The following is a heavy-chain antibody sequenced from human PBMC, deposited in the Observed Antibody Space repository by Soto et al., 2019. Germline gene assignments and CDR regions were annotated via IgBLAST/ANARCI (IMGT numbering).Heavy chain of an antibody. CDR3: ARTSRSGYLNWFDP. D-gene: IGHD3-3*01. CDR1: GGSISSGDYY. J-gene: IGHJ5*02. CDR2: IYYSGST. Sequence: QVQLQESGPGLVKPSQTLSLTCTVSGGSISSGDYYWSWIRQPPGKGLEWIGYIYYSGSTYYNPSLRSRDNISVDTSKKQFPLKLSSVTAADTAVYYCARTSRSGYLNWFDPWGQGTLVTVSS. V-gene: IGHV4-30-4*01.